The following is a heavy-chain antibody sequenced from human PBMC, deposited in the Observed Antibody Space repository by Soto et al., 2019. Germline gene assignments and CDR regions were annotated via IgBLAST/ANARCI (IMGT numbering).Heavy chain of an antibody. J-gene: IGHJ4*02. Sequence: EVQLVESGGGLVQPGGSLRLSCAASGFTLSDHYLDWVRQAPGKGLEWVGRSRNRVKSFTTAYAASVRGRFTFSRDDSSNSLYLQITSLTTDDTAVYYCARASTPGSTGYDYWGQGTLVTVSS. CDR3: ARASTPGSTGYDY. D-gene: IGHD3-10*01. CDR2: SRNRVKSFTT. CDR1: GFTLSDHY. V-gene: IGHV3-72*01.